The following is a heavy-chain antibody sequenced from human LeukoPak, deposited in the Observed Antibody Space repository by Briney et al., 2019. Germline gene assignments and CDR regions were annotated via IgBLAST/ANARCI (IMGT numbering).Heavy chain of an antibody. Sequence: GASVKVSCKASGYTFTGYYMHWVRQAPGQGLEWMGWINPNSGGTNYAQKFQGRVTMTRDTSISTAYMELSRLRSDDTAVYYCARDHFPYYYDSSGYYTFDYWGQGTLVTVSS. J-gene: IGHJ4*02. CDR1: GYTFTGYY. CDR2: INPNSGGT. V-gene: IGHV1-2*02. CDR3: ARDHFPYYYDSSGYYTFDY. D-gene: IGHD3-22*01.